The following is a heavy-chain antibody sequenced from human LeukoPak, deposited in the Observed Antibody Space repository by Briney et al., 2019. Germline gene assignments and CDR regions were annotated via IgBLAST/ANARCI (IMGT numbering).Heavy chain of an antibody. CDR2: IYYSGST. V-gene: IGHV4-59*01. CDR1: GGSISSYY. Sequence: SETLSLTCTVSGGSISSYYWSWIRQPPGKGLEWIGYIYYSGSTNYNPSLKSRVTISVDTSKNQFSLKLSSVTAADTAVYYCARYHDYVWGSYRDDAFDIWGQGTMVTVSS. CDR3: ARYHDYVWGSYRDDAFDI. J-gene: IGHJ3*02. D-gene: IGHD3-16*02.